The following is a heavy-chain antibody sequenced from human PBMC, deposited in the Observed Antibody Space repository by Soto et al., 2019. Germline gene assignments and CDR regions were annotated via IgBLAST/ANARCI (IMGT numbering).Heavy chain of an antibody. J-gene: IGHJ5*02. CDR3: ARGRYGDYDLGFDP. D-gene: IGHD4-17*01. CDR2: IYYSGST. V-gene: IGHV4-30-4*01. Sequence: QVQLQESGPGLVKPSQTLSLTCTVSGGSISSGDYYWSWIRQPPGKGLEWIGYIYYSGSTYYNPSLNARVTIAVDTSKNPFSLKLSSVTAADTAVYYCARGRYGDYDLGFDPWGQGTLVTVSS. CDR1: GGSISSGDYY.